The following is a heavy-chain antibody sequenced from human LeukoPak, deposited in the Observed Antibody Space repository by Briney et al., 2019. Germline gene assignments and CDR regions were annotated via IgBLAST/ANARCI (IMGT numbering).Heavy chain of an antibody. CDR3: TRGQKDFDC. CDR1: GFSFRDYA. CDR2: IRSKADSGTT. Sequence: GGSLRLSCTGSGFSFRDYAMTWVRQAPGKGLEWVGFIRSKADSGTTEYDTSVKGRFTISRDDSKTVAYLQMNSLKTDDTAIYYCTRGQKDFDCWGQGTLVTVSS. J-gene: IGHJ4*02. V-gene: IGHV3-49*04.